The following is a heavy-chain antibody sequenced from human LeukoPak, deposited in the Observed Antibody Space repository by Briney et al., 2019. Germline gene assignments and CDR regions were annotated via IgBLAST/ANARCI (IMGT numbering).Heavy chain of an antibody. CDR1: GFTFGDYA. CDR3: TRDPYYYDSSGYYYERCFDY. Sequence: GGSLRLSCTASGFTFGDYAMSWVRQAPGKGLEWVGFIRSKAYGGTTEYAASVKGRFTISRDDSKSIAYLQMNSLKTEDTALYYCTRDPYYYDSSGYYYERCFDYWGQGTLVTVSS. CDR2: IRSKAYGGTT. V-gene: IGHV3-49*04. D-gene: IGHD3-22*01. J-gene: IGHJ4*02.